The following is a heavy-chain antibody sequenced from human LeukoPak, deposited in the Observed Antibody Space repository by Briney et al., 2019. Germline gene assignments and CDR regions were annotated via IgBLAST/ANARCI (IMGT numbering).Heavy chain of an antibody. Sequence: GASVKVSCKASGYTFTSYDINWVRQATGQGLEWMGWMNPNSGNTGYAQKFQGRVTMTRNPSISTAYMELSSLRSEDTAVYYCARAVGVITSDYYGMDVWGQGTTVTVSS. CDR3: ARAVGVITSDYYGMDV. CDR1: GYTFTSYD. CDR2: MNPNSGNT. D-gene: IGHD3-22*01. J-gene: IGHJ6*02. V-gene: IGHV1-8*01.